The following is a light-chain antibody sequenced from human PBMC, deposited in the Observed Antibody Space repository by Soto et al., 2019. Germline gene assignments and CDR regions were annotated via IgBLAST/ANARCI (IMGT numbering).Light chain of an antibody. V-gene: IGLV2-14*01. CDR1: NSDIGRYDH. CDR2: EVT. J-gene: IGLJ1*01. Sequence: QSALTQPASVSGSPGQSITISYTGSNSDIGRYDHVSWYQHHPGRAPKLLISEVTKRPSGISDRFSGSKSGYTASLTISGLQAEDEADYYCNSHTSGDFRVFGTGTKVTVL. CDR3: NSHTSGDFRV.